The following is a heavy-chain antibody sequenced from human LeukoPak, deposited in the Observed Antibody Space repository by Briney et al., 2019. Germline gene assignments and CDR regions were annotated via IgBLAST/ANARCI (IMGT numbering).Heavy chain of an antibody. CDR3: ARDQNGPFDL. Sequence: RPGGSLRLSCAASGFTFSSYSMNWVRQAPGKGLEWVSVIYSGGSTYYADSVKGRFTISRDNSKNTLYLQMNSLRAEDTAVYYCARDQNGPFDLWGRGTLVTVSS. J-gene: IGHJ2*01. CDR1: GFTFSSYS. CDR2: IYSGGST. V-gene: IGHV3-53*01. D-gene: IGHD1-1*01.